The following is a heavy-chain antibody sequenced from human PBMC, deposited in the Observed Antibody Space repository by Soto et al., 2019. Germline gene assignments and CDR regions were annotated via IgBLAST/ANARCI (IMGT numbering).Heavy chain of an antibody. CDR3: AKDTFLYDYVWGSYRPTPDY. Sequence: PGGSLRLSCAASGFTFSSYAMSWVRQAPGKGLEWVSAISGSGGSTYYADSVKGRFTISRDNSKNTLYLQMNSLRAEDTAVYYCAKDTFLYDYVWGSYRPTPDYWGQGTLVTVSS. CDR1: GFTFSSYA. D-gene: IGHD3-16*02. J-gene: IGHJ4*02. V-gene: IGHV3-23*01. CDR2: ISGSGGST.